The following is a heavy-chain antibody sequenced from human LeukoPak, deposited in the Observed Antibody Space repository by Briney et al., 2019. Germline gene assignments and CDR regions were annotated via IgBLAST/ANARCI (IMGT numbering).Heavy chain of an antibody. V-gene: IGHV4-31*03. CDR3: ARDRAIITMVRGVDTGAHDGMDV. D-gene: IGHD3-10*01. J-gene: IGHJ6*02. CDR2: IYYSGST. CDR1: GGSISSGGYY. Sequence: PSETLSLTCTVSGGSISSGGYYWSWIRQHPGKGLEWIGYIYYSGSTYYNPSLKSRVTISVDTSKNQFSLKLSSVTAADTAVYYCARDRAIITMVRGVDTGAHDGMDVWGQGTTVTVSS.